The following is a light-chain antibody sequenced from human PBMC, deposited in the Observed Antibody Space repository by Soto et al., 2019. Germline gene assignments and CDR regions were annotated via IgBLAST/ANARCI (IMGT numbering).Light chain of an antibody. J-gene: IGLJ1*01. CDR1: SSDVGAYNY. V-gene: IGLV2-14*01. CDR3: TSYTNSSTLGV. CDR2: EVS. Sequence: QSVLTQPASVSGSPGRSITISCAGTSSDVGAYNYVSWYQRHPGKAPKLMIYEVSNRPSGVSNRFSGSKSGDTASLTISGLQAEDEAAYYSTSYTNSSTLGVFGTGTKVTVL.